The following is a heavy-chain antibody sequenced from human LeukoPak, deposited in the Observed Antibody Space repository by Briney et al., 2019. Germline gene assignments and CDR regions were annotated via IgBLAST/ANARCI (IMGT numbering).Heavy chain of an antibody. Sequence: GASVKVSCKASGYTFTGYYMNWVRQAPGQGLEWMGRINPNSGGTNYAQKFQGRVTMTRDTSISTAYMELSRLRSDDTAVYYCARDRHGSGSYRKHYYYYYYMDVWGKGTTVTVSS. CDR3: ARDRHGSGSYRKHYYYYYYMDV. V-gene: IGHV1-2*06. CDR1: GYTFTGYY. CDR2: INPNSGGT. D-gene: IGHD3-10*01. J-gene: IGHJ6*03.